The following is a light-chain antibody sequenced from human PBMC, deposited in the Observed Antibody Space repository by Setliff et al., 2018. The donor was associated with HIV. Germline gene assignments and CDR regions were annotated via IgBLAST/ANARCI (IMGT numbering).Light chain of an antibody. CDR3: SSYAVTNTLP. J-gene: IGLJ1*01. Sequence: QSALTQPASVSGSPGQSITISCTGTSSDVGGYNYVSWYQQHPGNAPKLMIYEVSNRPSGVSNRFSGSKSGNTASLTISGLQAEDEADYYCSSYAVTNTLPFGTGTKGTVL. CDR2: EVS. CDR1: SSDVGGYNY. V-gene: IGLV2-14*01.